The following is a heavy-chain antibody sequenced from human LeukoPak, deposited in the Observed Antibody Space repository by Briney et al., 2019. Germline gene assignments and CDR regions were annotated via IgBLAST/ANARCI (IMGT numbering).Heavy chain of an antibody. D-gene: IGHD1-1*01. CDR1: GFTFSSYA. V-gene: IGHV3-23*01. Sequence: GGSLRLSCAASGFTFSSYAMSWVRQAPGKGLEWVSAISGSGGSTYYADSVKGRFTISRDNSKSTLYLQMNSLRAEDTAVYYCAKGGLNWNYYYYWGQGTLVTVSS. J-gene: IGHJ4*02. CDR3: AKGGLNWNYYYY. CDR2: ISGSGGST.